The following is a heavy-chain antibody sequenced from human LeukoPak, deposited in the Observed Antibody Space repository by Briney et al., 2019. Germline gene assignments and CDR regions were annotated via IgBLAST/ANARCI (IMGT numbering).Heavy chain of an antibody. J-gene: IGHJ6*04. V-gene: IGHV3-21*01. CDR2: ISSSSSYI. Sequence: GESLRLSCAASGFTFSSYSMNWVRQAPGKGLEWVSSISSSSSYIYYADSVKGRFTISRDNAKNSLYLQMNSLRAEDTAVYYCARRFYGDCGYYYGMDVWGKGTTVTVSS. CDR3: ARRFYGDCGYYYGMDV. D-gene: IGHD4-17*01. CDR1: GFTFSSYS.